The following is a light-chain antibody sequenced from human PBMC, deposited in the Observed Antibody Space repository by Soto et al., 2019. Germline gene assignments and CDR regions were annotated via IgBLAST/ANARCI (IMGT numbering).Light chain of an antibody. J-gene: IGLJ1*01. CDR3: SSYTPIVTYV. CDR2: DVS. CDR1: SSDVGAYNS. Sequence: QSALTQPASVSGSPGQSITISCTGTSSDVGAYNSVSWYQQHPGKAPKLIIFDVSTRSSGISDRFSGSKAGNTASLTISGLESVYESDYYCSSYTPIVTYVFGTGTKRTVL. V-gene: IGLV2-14*01.